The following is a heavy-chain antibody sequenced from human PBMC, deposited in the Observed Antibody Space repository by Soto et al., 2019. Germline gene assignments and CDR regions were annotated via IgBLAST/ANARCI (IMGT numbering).Heavy chain of an antibody. CDR1: GYTFTSYG. Sequence: QVQLVQSGAEVKKPGASVKVSCKASGYTFTSYGISWVRQAPGQGLEWMGWISAYNGNTNYAQKLQGRVTTTTDTSTSTAYMELRSLRSDDTAVYYCARGRRDCSGGSCYGDYETDYRGQGTLVTVSS. J-gene: IGHJ4*02. CDR2: ISAYNGNT. D-gene: IGHD2-15*01. V-gene: IGHV1-18*01. CDR3: ARGRRDCSGGSCYGDYETDY.